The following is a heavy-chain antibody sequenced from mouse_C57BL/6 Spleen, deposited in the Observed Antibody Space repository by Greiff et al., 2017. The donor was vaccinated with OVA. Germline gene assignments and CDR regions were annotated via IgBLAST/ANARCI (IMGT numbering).Heavy chain of an antibody. J-gene: IGHJ2*01. CDR1: GYTFTDYY. D-gene: IGHD1-1*01. CDR2: IYPGSGNT. V-gene: IGHV1-76*01. Sequence: VKLLESGAELVRPGASVKLSCKASGYTFTDYYINWVKQRPGQGLEWIARIYPGSGNTYYNEKFKGKATLTAEKSSSTAYMQLSSLTSEDSAVYFCARYYGSSNFDYWGKGTTLTVSS. CDR3: ARYYGSSNFDY.